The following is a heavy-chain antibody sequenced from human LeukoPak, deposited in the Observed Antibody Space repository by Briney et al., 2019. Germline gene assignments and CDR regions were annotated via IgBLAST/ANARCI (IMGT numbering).Heavy chain of an antibody. D-gene: IGHD6-13*01. CDR2: ISGSGGST. CDR1: GFSFGRHA. Sequence: PGGSLRLSCVGSGFSFGRHAMSWVRQAPGKGLEWVSAISGSGGSTYYADSVKGRFTISRDNSKNTLYLQMNSLRAEDTAVYYCAKDLRYSSSWNYYYGMDVWGQGTTVTVSS. CDR3: AKDLRYSSSWNYYYGMDV. J-gene: IGHJ6*02. V-gene: IGHV3-23*01.